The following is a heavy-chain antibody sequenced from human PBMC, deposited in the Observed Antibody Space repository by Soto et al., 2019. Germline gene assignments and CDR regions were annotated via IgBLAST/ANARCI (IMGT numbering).Heavy chain of an antibody. CDR2: IKQDGSEK. CDR3: VRDWSTFWGMDV. CDR1: GFTFSTYW. V-gene: IGHV3-7*01. Sequence: GSLRLSCAASGFTFSTYWMNWVRQAPGKGLEWVANIKQDGSEKYYVDSVKGRFAISRDNAKDSLFLQMNNLRAEDTAVYYCVRDWSTFWGMDVWGQGTTVTVSS. J-gene: IGHJ6*02.